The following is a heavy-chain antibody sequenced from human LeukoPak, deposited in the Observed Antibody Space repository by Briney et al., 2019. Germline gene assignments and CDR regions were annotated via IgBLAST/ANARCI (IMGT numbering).Heavy chain of an antibody. CDR3: ARDFISPDYGDF. V-gene: IGHV3-21*01. Sequence: PGGSLRLSCAASGFTFTDYSMNWVRQAPWKGLEWVSSITRTGSDIFYADSVRGRFTISRDNAGNSLCLQMNNLRAEDTAVYYCARDFISPDYGDFWGQGTLVTVSS. J-gene: IGHJ4*02. D-gene: IGHD4-17*01. CDR1: GFTFTDYS. CDR2: ITRTGSDI.